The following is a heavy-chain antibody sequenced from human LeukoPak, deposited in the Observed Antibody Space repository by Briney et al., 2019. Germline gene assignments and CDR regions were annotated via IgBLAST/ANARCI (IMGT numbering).Heavy chain of an antibody. Sequence: GSLRLSCAASGFTFSSYWMHWVRQAPGKGLVWVSRINSDGSSTSYADSVKGRFTISRDNDKNTLYLQMNSLRAEDTAVYYCASRAQYSSGRGFDPWGQGTLVTVSS. CDR3: ASRAQYSSGRGFDP. CDR2: INSDGSST. J-gene: IGHJ5*02. V-gene: IGHV3-74*01. CDR1: GFTFSSYW. D-gene: IGHD6-19*01.